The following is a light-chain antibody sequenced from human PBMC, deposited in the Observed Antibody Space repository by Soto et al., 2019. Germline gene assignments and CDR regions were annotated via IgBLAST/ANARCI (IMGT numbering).Light chain of an antibody. CDR1: SSDVGGYNY. J-gene: IGLJ1*01. CDR3: SSYAGSNNYV. V-gene: IGLV2-8*01. Sequence: QSALTQPPSASGSPGQSVTISCTGTSSDVGGYNYISWYQQHPGKAHKLMIYEVSKRPSGVPDRFSGSKSGNTASLTVSGLQAEDEADYYCSSYAGSNNYVFGTGTKVTV. CDR2: EVS.